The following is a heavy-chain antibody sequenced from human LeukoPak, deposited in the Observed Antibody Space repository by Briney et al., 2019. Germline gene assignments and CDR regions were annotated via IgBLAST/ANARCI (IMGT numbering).Heavy chain of an antibody. D-gene: IGHD3-22*01. CDR2: ISAYNGDT. V-gene: IGHV1-18*01. J-gene: IGHJ4*02. CDR1: GYTFSSYA. CDR3: ARGGRYYDSSGYLDY. Sequence: ASVKVSCKASGYTFSSYAITWVRQAPGQGLEWLGWISAYNGDTKYAQNLQGRVTMTADTSTAYMDLRSLTSDDTAVYYCARGGRYYDSSGYLDYWGQGTLVTVSS.